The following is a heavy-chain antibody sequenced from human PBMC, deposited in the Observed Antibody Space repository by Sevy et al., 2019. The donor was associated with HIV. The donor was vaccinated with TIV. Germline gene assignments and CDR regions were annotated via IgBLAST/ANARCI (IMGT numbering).Heavy chain of an antibody. Sequence: GGSLRLSCAASGFSFSNYWMSWVRQPPGKGLEWVANIKLDGSEKYYVDSVKGRFTISRDNAKKSLYLEMNSLRTEDTAVYYCARDCSSTTCLWGMDVWGQGTTVTVSS. D-gene: IGHD2-2*01. CDR2: IKLDGSEK. CDR3: ARDCSSTTCLWGMDV. V-gene: IGHV3-7*03. J-gene: IGHJ6*02. CDR1: GFSFSNYW.